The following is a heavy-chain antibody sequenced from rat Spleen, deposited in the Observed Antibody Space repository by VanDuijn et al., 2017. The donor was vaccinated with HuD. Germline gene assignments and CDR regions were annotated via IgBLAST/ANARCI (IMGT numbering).Heavy chain of an antibody. D-gene: IGHD2-2*01. Sequence: EVQLVESDGGLVQPGRSLKLSCAASGFTFTDLFMAWVRQAPTMGLEWVATISSDGASTYYRDSVRGRFIISRDDAKSTLYLQMDSLRSADTATYHCARAGYLRDWYFDFWGPGTMVTVSS. CDR1: GFTFTDLF. CDR3: ARAGYLRDWYFDF. CDR2: ISSDGAST. V-gene: IGHV5-29*01. J-gene: IGHJ1*01.